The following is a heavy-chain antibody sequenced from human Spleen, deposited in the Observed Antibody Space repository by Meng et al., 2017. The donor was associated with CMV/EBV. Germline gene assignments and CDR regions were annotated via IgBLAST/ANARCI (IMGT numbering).Heavy chain of an antibody. CDR1: GYTFTRYD. CDR2: INPNSGGT. CDR3: ARGPSDY. J-gene: IGHJ4*02. Sequence: ASVKVSCKASGYTFTRYDINWERQAPGQGLEWMGWINPNSGGTNYAQKFQGRVTMTRDTSISTAYMELSRLRSDDTAVYYCARGPSDYWGQGTLVTVSS. V-gene: IGHV1-2*02.